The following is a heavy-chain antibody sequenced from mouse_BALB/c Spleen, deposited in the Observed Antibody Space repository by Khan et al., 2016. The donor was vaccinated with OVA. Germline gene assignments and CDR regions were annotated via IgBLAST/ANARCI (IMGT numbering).Heavy chain of an antibody. Sequence: VQLLESGAELARPGASVKLSCKASGYTFTDYYINWVKQRPGQGLEWIGEISTGSGDTYYNEKFKGQATLTAETSSSTVYMQLSSLRTESSAVYFCARRNYCGYSFAYWGQGTLVTVSA. CDR3: ARRNYCGYSFAY. CDR2: ISTGSGDT. CDR1: GYTFTDYY. J-gene: IGHJ3*01. V-gene: IGHV1-77*01. D-gene: IGHD1-2*01.